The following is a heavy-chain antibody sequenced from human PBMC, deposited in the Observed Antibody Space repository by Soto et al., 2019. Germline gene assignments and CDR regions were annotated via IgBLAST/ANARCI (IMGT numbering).Heavy chain of an antibody. CDR2: MYNTGST. CDR1: GVSISRYY. D-gene: IGHD2-15*01. V-gene: IGHV4-4*08. CDR3: ARDKGRSPLDY. Sequence: SETLSLTCTVSGVSISRYYWSWIRQPPGKGLEWIGYMYNTGSTVYNPPFKSRVTISVDTSKNQFSLKLSSVTAADTAVYYCARDKGRSPLDYWGQGTLVTVSS. J-gene: IGHJ4*02.